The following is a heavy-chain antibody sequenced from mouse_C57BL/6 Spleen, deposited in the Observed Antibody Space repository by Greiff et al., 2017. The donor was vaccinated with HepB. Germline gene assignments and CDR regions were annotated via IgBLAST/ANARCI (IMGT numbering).Heavy chain of an antibody. J-gene: IGHJ2*01. V-gene: IGHV1-76*01. CDR2: IYPGSGNT. CDR1: GYTFTDYY. D-gene: IGHD3-1*01. Sequence: VQLQQSGAELVRPGASVKLSCKASGYTFTDYYINWVKQRPGQGLEWIARIYPGSGNTYYNEKFKGKATLTAEKSSSTAYMQLSSLTSEDSAVYFCAGGPPPSGDYWGQGTTLTVSS. CDR3: AGGPPPSGDY.